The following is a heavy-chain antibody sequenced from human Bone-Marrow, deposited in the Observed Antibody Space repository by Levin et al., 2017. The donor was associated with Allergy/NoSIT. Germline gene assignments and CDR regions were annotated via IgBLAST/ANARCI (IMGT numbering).Heavy chain of an antibody. J-gene: IGHJ4*02. V-gene: IGHV3-23*01. CDR3: AKVVGWVDTAIVDY. D-gene: IGHD5-18*01. CDR2: ISGSGGST. CDR1: GFTFSSYA. Sequence: SSETLSLTCAASGFTFSSYAMSWVRQAPGKGLEWVSAISGSGGSTYYADSVKGRFTISRDNSKNTLYLQMNSLRAEDTAVYYCAKVVGWVDTAIVDYWGQGTLVTVSS.